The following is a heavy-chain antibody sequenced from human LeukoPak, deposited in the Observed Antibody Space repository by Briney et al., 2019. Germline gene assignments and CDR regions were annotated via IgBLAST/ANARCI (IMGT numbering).Heavy chain of an antibody. V-gene: IGHV3-15*01. D-gene: IGHD4-17*01. CDR1: GFTFSNAW. J-gene: IGHJ4*02. CDR2: IKSKTDGGTT. Sequence: GGSLRLSCAASGFTFSNAWMSWVRQAPGKGLEWVGRIKSKTDGGTTDYAAPVKGRFTISRDDSKNTLYLQMNSLKTEDTAVYYCTTDWLDYGDDIDYWGQGTLVTVSS. CDR3: TTDWLDYGDDIDY.